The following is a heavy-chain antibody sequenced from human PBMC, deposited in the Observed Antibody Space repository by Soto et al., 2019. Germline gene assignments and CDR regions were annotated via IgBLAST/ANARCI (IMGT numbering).Heavy chain of an antibody. V-gene: IGHV4-39*01. CDR1: GGSISSSSYY. CDR3: ASHIESQLVTGALLYYYYMDV. J-gene: IGHJ6*03. Sequence: QLQLQESGPGLVKPSETLSLTCTVSGGSISSSSYYWGWIRQPPGKGLGWMGSIYYSGSTDYNPSLKSRATLSVDTSGTQFSLKLSSVTAADSAVYYCASHIESQLVTGALLYYYYMDVWGKGTTVTFSS. D-gene: IGHD6-6*01. CDR2: IYYSGST.